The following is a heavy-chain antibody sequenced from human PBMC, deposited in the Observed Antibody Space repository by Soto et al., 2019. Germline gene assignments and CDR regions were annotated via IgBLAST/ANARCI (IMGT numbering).Heavy chain of an antibody. CDR1: GFTFSSYA. J-gene: IGHJ4*02. D-gene: IGHD6-19*01. CDR2: ISGSGGST. Sequence: GGSLRLSCAASGFTFSSYAMSWVRQAPGKGLEWVSAISGSGGSTYYADSVKGRFTISRDNSKNTLYLQMNSLRAEDTAVYYCPKHHSPASIAVASFDYWGQGTLVTVSS. V-gene: IGHV3-23*01. CDR3: PKHHSPASIAVASFDY.